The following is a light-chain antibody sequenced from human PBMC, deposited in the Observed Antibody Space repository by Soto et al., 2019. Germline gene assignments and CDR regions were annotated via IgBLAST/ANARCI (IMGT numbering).Light chain of an antibody. CDR3: QQYSAWPRT. CDR1: QSVSSN. CDR2: GSS. Sequence: EILMTQSPATLSVSPGERATLSCRASQSVSSNLAWYQQKPGQAPRLLIYGSSVRAAGFPARFSGSGSGTDFTLTISSLQAEDFAVYYCQQYSAWPRTFGQGTKVEIK. V-gene: IGKV3-15*01. J-gene: IGKJ1*01.